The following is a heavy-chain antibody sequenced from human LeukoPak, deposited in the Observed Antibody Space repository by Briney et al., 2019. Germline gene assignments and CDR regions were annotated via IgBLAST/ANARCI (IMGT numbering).Heavy chain of an antibody. J-gene: IGHJ4*02. CDR2: ISSSGSTI. Sequence: GGSLGLSCAVSGFTFSDYYMSWIRQAPGKGREWVSYISSSGSTIYYADSVKCRFTISRDNAKNSLYLQMNSLRAADMAVYYCAGLYASSGYCVDYGGQGTLVTVSS. V-gene: IGHV3-11*04. CDR1: GFTFSDYY. CDR3: AGLYASSGYCVDY. D-gene: IGHD3-22*01.